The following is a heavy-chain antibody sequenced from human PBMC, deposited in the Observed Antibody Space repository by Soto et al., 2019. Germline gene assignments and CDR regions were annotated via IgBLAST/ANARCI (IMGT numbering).Heavy chain of an antibody. CDR3: ASGGGVGVAGSAAFDM. D-gene: IGHD3-16*01. V-gene: IGHV1-2*02. Sequence: QLHLVQSGAVVKKPGASVTVSCSASGYPVTAYYMHWVRQAPGRGLEWMGGINPATGAAKYTKTFQGRVTMTRDTSTNTVFMVLSGLTSEDTAVFYCASGGGVGVAGSAAFDMWGQGTAVTVST. CDR2: INPATGAA. CDR1: GYPVTAYY. J-gene: IGHJ3*02.